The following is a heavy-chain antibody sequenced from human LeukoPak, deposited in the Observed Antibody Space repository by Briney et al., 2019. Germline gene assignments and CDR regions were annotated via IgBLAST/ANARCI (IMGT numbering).Heavy chain of an antibody. CDR2: IIPIFGTA. CDR3: STPVWEKMPDALDL. J-gene: IGHJ3*01. CDR1: GGTFSSYA. Sequence: SVKVSCKASGGTFSSYAISWVRQAPGQGLEWMGGIIPIFGTANYAQKFQGRVTITADESTSTAYMELTSLRSDDTAIYYCSTPVWEKMPDALDLWGQGTLVIVSS. D-gene: IGHD1-26*01. V-gene: IGHV1-69*13.